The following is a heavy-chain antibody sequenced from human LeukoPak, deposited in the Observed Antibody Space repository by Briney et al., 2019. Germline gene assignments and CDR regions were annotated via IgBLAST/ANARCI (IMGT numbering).Heavy chain of an antibody. J-gene: IGHJ4*02. CDR1: GGSISSYY. V-gene: IGHV4-59*01. D-gene: IGHD5-18*01. CDR2: IYYSGST. Sequence: SETLSLTYTVSGGSISSYYWSWIRQPPGKGLEWIGYIYYSGSTNYNPSLKSRVTISVDTSKNQFSLKLSSVTAADTAVYYCARGRGYSYGPHHFGYWGQGTLVTVSS. CDR3: ARGRGYSYGPHHFGY.